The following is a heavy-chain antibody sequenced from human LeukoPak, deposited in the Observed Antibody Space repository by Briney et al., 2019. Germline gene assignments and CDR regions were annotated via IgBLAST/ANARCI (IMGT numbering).Heavy chain of an antibody. D-gene: IGHD6-19*01. CDR2: INPSGGST. CDR1: GYTFTYYY. CDR3: ARKGGWGYRLDY. V-gene: IGHV1-46*01. Sequence: GASVKVSCKASGYTFTYYYMHWVRQAPGQGLEWMGIINPSGGSTSYAQKFQGRVTMTRDTSTSTVYMEQSSLRSEDTALYFCARKGGWGYRLDYWGQGTLVTVSS. J-gene: IGHJ4*02.